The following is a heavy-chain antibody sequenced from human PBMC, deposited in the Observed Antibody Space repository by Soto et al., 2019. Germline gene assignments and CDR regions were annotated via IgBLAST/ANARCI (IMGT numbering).Heavy chain of an antibody. D-gene: IGHD3-22*01. CDR3: ARRDSYFYGMDV. CDR2: MSPDGSYI. Sequence: QVQLVESGGGVVQPGRSLRLTCAVSGFTFSNSGMHWVRQAPGKGLEWVAVMSPDGSYIYYADSVKGRFTISRDKSKSTLYLQMNRLRTEDTAVYYCARRDSYFYGMDVWGQGTTVTVSS. CDR1: GFTFSNSG. V-gene: IGHV3-30*03. J-gene: IGHJ6*02.